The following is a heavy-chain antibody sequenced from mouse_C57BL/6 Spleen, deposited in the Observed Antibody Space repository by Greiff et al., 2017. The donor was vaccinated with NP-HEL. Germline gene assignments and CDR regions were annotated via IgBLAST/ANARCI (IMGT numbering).Heavy chain of an antibody. CDR2: IDPNSGGT. D-gene: IGHD1-1*01. J-gene: IGHJ3*01. V-gene: IGHV1-72*01. CDR3: ARSNYGSSGSWFAY. Sequence: LVESGAELVKPGASVKLSCKASGYTFTSYWMHWVKQRPGRGLEWIGRIDPNSGGTKYNEKFKSKATLTVDKPSSTAYMQLSSLTSEDSAVYYCARSNYGSSGSWFAYWGQGTLVTVSA. CDR1: GYTFTSYW.